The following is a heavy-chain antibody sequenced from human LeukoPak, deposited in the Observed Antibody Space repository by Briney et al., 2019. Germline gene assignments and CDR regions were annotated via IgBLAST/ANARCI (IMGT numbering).Heavy chain of an antibody. J-gene: IGHJ4*02. CDR1: GGSFSGYY. Sequence: SETLSLTCAVYGGSFSGYYWSWIRQPPGKGLEWIGEINHSGSTNYNPSLKSRVTISVDTSKNQFSLKLSSVTAADTAVYYCARATRYSSSWHDYWGQGTLVTVSS. CDR3: ARATRYSSSWHDY. D-gene: IGHD6-13*01. V-gene: IGHV4-34*01. CDR2: INHSGST.